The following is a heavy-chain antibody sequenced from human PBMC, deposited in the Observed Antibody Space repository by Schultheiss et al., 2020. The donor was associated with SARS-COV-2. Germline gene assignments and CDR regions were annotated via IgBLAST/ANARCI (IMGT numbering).Heavy chain of an antibody. CDR3: ARGPNRAAPNFDY. V-gene: IGHV4-59*01. Sequence: SETLSLTCTVSGGSIRSYYWSWIRQPPGKGLEWIGYIYYSGSTNYNPSLKSRVTISVDTSKNQFSLSLSSVTAADTAVYYCARGPNRAAPNFDYWGQGTLVTVSS. CDR1: GGSIRSYY. CDR2: IYYSGST. J-gene: IGHJ4*02. D-gene: IGHD2/OR15-2a*01.